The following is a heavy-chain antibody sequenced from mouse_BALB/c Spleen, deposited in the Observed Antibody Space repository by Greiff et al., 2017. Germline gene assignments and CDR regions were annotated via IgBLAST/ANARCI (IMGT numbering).Heavy chain of an antibody. CDR3: ARHSYDGYYGFAY. V-gene: IGHV5-6*01. J-gene: IGHJ3*01. CDR2: ISSGGSYT. CDR1: GFTFSSYG. Sequence: EVQGVESGGDLVKPGGSLKLSCAASGFTFSSYGMSWVRQTPDKRLEWVATISSGGSYTYYPDSVKGRFTISRDNAKNTLYLQMSSLKSEDTAMYYCARHSYDGYYGFAYWGQGTLVTVSA. D-gene: IGHD2-3*01.